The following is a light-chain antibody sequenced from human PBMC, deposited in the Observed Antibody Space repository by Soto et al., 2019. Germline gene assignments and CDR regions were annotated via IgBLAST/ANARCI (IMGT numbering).Light chain of an antibody. CDR3: QQHDQGWT. CDR1: QSVRTK. Sequence: EMVMTQSPATLSVSLGERATLSCRASQSVRTKLVWYQQKPGQAPRLLIYGASTRATGIPARFSGSGYGTEFILTISNLQSEDFAVYYCQQHDQGWTFGQGTKVEIK. CDR2: GAS. J-gene: IGKJ1*01. V-gene: IGKV3-15*01.